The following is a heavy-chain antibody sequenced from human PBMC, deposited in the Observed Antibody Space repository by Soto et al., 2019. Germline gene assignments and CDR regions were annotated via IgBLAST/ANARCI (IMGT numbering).Heavy chain of an antibody. CDR1: SGSITSINW. Sequence: SETLSLTCVVSSGSITSINWWSWVRQPPGKGLEWIGEIYHSGSTNYNPSLKSRVTISVDKSKNQFSLKLSSVTAADTAVYYCGKAVFVGGSCPSAANCFAPGARGTLVPVSA. D-gene: IGHD2-15*01. J-gene: IGHJ5*02. CDR2: IYHSGST. V-gene: IGHV4-4*02. CDR3: GKAVFVGGSCPSAANCFAP.